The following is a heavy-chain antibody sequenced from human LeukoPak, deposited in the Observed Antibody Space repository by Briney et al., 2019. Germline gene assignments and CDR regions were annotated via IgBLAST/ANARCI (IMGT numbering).Heavy chain of an antibody. CDR3: AKTPLDYDFWSGSNYYYGMDV. V-gene: IGHV3-30-3*02. CDR1: GFTFSSYA. CDR2: ISYDGSNK. D-gene: IGHD3-3*01. J-gene: IGHJ6*02. Sequence: GESLRLSCAASGFTFSSYAMHWVRQAPGKGLEWVAVISYDGSNKYYADSVKGRFTISRDNSKNTLYLQMNSLRAEDTAVYYCAKTPLDYDFWSGSNYYYGMDVWGQGTTVTVSS.